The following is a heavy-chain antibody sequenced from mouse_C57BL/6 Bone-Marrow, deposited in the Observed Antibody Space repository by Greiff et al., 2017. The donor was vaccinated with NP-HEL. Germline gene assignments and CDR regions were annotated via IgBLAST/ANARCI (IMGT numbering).Heavy chain of an antibody. CDR1: GFTFSSYA. CDR2: ISSGGDYI. D-gene: IGHD6-1*01. J-gene: IGHJ3*01. CDR3: TRAHSAWFAY. Sequence: EVKVVESGEGLVKPGGSLKLSCAASGFTFSSYAMSWVRQTPEKRLEWVAYISSGGDYIYYADTVKGRFTISRDNARNTLYLQMSSLKSEDTAMYYCTRAHSAWFAYWGQGTLVTVSA. V-gene: IGHV5-9-1*02.